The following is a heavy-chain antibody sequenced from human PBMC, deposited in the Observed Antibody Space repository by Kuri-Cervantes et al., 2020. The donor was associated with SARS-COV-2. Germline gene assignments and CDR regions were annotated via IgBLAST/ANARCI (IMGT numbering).Heavy chain of an antibody. J-gene: IGHJ4*02. D-gene: IGHD2-15*01. CDR1: GFTVSNKY. CDR3: ARGGSCNSGTCFDY. CDR2: IDSGGNT. V-gene: IGHV3-53*01. Sequence: GGSLRLSCAASGFTVSNKYMTWVRQAPGKGLNCVSVIDSGGNTYYAGSVKGRFTISRDSSKNTLYLQMNNLSAADTAVYYCARGGSCNSGTCFDYWGQGTLVTVSS.